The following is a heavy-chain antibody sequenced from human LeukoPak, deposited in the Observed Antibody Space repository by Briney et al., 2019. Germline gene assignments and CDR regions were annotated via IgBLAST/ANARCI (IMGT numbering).Heavy chain of an antibody. CDR2: ISSSSYI. D-gene: IGHD1-26*01. CDR3: ARAPRARVGATIDY. V-gene: IGHV3-21*01. J-gene: IGHJ4*02. CDR1: GFTFSSYS. Sequence: GGSLRLSCAASGFTFSSYSMNWVRQAPGKGLEWVSSISSSSYIYYADSVKGRFTISRDNAKNSLYLQMNSLRAEDTAVYYCARAPRARVGATIDYWGQGTLVTVSS.